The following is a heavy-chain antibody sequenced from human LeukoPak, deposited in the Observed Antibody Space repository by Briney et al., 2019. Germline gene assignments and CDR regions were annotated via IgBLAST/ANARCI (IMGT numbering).Heavy chain of an antibody. CDR2: IIPILGIA. CDR1: GGTFSSYA. J-gene: IGHJ4*02. D-gene: IGHD3-22*01. V-gene: IGHV1-69*04. CDR3: ARGTNYYDSSGYYGY. Sequence: SVKVSCKASGGTFSSYAISWVRQAPGQGLEWMGRIIPILGIANYAQKFQGRVTITADKSTSTAYMELSSLRSEDTAVYYCARGTNYYDSSGYYGYWGQGTLVTVSS.